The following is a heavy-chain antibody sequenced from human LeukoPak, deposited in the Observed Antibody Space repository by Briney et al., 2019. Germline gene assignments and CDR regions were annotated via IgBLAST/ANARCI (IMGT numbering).Heavy chain of an antibody. J-gene: IGHJ5*02. CDR1: GGSVSTGSYF. CDR2: SYYSGAT. V-gene: IGHV4-61*01. CDR3: VRAPNSDGTGRWFDP. D-gene: IGHD2-15*01. Sequence: SETLSLTCTVSGGSVSTGSYFWSWIRQPPGKGLEWIGYSYYSGATNYNPSLKSRVTISVDTSKKQFSLKLSSVTAADTAMYYCVRAPNSDGTGRWFDPWGQGTLVTVSS.